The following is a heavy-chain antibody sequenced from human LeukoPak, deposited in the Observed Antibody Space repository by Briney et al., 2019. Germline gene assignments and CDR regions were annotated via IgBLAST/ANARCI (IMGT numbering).Heavy chain of an antibody. Sequence: ASVKVSCKASGYTSTSHYMHWVRQAPGQGLEWMGIINPSGGSTSYAQKFQGRVTMTRDTSTSTIYMELRSLRSEDTAVYYCARAPRGVQDYWGQGTLVTVSS. D-gene: IGHD3-10*01. J-gene: IGHJ4*02. CDR3: ARAPRGVQDY. CDR2: INPSGGST. V-gene: IGHV1-46*01. CDR1: GYTSTSHY.